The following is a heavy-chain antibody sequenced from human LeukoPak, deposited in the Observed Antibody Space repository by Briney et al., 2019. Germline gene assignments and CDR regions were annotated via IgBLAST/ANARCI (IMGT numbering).Heavy chain of an antibody. J-gene: IGHJ4*02. Sequence: PGGSLRLSCAVSGFSISGYWMTWVRQAPGKGLEWVANIKQDGSEKNHVDSVKGRFTISRDNAENSLFLQMNSLRVEDTAVYYCAREWQGGIAAAGTRIEGDYWGQGTLVAVSS. CDR3: AREWQGGIAAAGTRIEGDY. CDR1: GFSISGYW. CDR2: IKQDGSEK. D-gene: IGHD6-13*01. V-gene: IGHV3-7*01.